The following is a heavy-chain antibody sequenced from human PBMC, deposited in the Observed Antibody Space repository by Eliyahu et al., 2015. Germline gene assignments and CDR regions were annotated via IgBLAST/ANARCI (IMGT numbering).Heavy chain of an antibody. J-gene: IGHJ2*01. CDR2: IYPGDSDT. CDR3: VKRTGDAKWYLDL. D-gene: IGHD7-27*01. Sequence: EVQLVQSGAEVKKPGEXLKISCXGSGXIFSNSXXGXVRXMPGKGLEWMGIIYPGDSDTRYSPSFQGQVAISADKSISTAYLQWSGLKASDSGMYYCVKRTGDAKWYLDLWGRGTLVTVSS. V-gene: IGHV5-51*01. CDR1: GXIFSNSX.